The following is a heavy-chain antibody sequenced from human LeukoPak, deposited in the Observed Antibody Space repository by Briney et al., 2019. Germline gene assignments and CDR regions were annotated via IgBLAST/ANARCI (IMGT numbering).Heavy chain of an antibody. CDR1: GYTFTSYA. Sequence: ASVKVSCKASGYTFTSYAMNWVRQAPGQGLEWMGWINTNTGNPTYAQGFTGRFVFSLDTSVSTAYLQISSLKAEDTAVYYCARVNPSSGWQVVDYWGQGTLVTVSS. D-gene: IGHD6-19*01. CDR2: INTNTGNP. V-gene: IGHV7-4-1*02. J-gene: IGHJ4*02. CDR3: ARVNPSSGWQVVDY.